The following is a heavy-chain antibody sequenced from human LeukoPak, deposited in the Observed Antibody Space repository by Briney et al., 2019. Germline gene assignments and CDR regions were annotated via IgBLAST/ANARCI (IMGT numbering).Heavy chain of an antibody. Sequence: GGSLRLSCAASGFTFSSYRMNWFRRAPGKGLEWVPSISSSSSTIYYADSVKGRFTISRDNAKNSLYLQMNSLRDEDTAVYYCARLYYYDSSGYYYWDYWGQGTLVTVSS. J-gene: IGHJ4*02. V-gene: IGHV3-48*02. CDR2: ISSSSSTI. CDR1: GFTFSSYR. D-gene: IGHD3-22*01. CDR3: ARLYYYDSSGYYYWDY.